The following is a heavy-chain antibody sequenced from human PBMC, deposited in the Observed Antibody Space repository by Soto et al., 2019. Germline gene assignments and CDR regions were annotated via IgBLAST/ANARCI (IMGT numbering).Heavy chain of an antibody. CDR3: AREGIFVVARYYGMDV. CDR2: IYHTGGT. Sequence: QVQLQESGPGVVKPSGTLSLICAVSGGSISSNNWWSWVRQPPGKGLEWIGEIYHTGGTNYNPSLKSLVTISVDKSKNQFSLEMSSVTAADTAXXXXAREGIFVVARYYGMDVWGQGTT. V-gene: IGHV4-4*02. D-gene: IGHD2-15*01. CDR1: GGSISSNNW. J-gene: IGHJ6*02.